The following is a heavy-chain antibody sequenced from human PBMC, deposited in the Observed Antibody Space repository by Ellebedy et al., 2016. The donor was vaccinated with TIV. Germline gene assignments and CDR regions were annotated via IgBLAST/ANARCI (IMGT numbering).Heavy chain of an antibody. CDR2: FIPIFGTA. CDR1: GGTFNNFG. CDR3: ARGGGSNGMDV. Sequence: AASVKVSCKASGGTFNNFGINWVRQAPGQGLEWMGRFIPIFGTADYAQKFLGRVTMTADGSTNTAYMELSSLRSEDTATYYCARGGGSNGMDVWGQGTTVTVSS. D-gene: IGHD3-16*01. V-gene: IGHV1-69*13. J-gene: IGHJ6*02.